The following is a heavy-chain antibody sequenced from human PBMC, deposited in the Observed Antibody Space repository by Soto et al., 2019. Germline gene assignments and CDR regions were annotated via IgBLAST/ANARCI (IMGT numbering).Heavy chain of an antibody. CDR3: GRASSGWYGGGFDP. D-gene: IGHD6-19*01. CDR2: INHSGST. J-gene: IGHJ5*02. V-gene: IGHV4-34*01. CDR1: GGSFSGYY. Sequence: QVQLQQWGAGLLKPSETLSLTCAVYGGSFSGYYWSWIRQPPGKGLEWIGEINHSGSTNYNPSLKSRVTISVDTSKNQFSLKLSSVTAADTAVYYCGRASSGWYGGGFDPWGQGTLVTVSS.